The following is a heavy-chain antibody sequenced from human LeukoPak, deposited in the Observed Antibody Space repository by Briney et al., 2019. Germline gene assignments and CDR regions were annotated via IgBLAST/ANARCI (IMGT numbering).Heavy chain of an antibody. V-gene: IGHV3-9*01. Sequence: PGRSLRLSCAASGFTFDDYAMHWVRQAPGKGLEWVSGISWNGGALVYAASVKGRFTISRDNAKNSLYLQMNSLRGEDTAVYYCAPAGDYYFDYWGQGTLVTVSS. CDR1: GFTFDDYA. J-gene: IGHJ4*02. CDR3: APAGDYYFDY. D-gene: IGHD2-21*02. CDR2: ISWNGGAL.